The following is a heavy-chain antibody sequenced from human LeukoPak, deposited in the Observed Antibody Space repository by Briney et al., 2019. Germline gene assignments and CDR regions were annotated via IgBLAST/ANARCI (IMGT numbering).Heavy chain of an antibody. V-gene: IGHV3-23*01. J-gene: IGHJ4*02. Sequence: PGGSLRLSCGASGFTFSSYAMSWARESRGKGLERVSAISGSGGSAYYADSVKGRFTISRDNSKNTLYLQMNSLRAEDTAVYYCAKVHRVTGTTFAYWGQGTLVTVSS. CDR1: GFTFSSYA. CDR2: ISGSGGSA. CDR3: AKVHRVTGTTFAY. D-gene: IGHD1-7*01.